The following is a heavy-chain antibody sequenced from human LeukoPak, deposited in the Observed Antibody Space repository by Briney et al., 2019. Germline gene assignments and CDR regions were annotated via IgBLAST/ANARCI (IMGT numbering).Heavy chain of an antibody. D-gene: IGHD3-3*01. V-gene: IGHV3-48*01. Sequence: GGSLRLSCAVSGFTFSSYNMNLVRRAPGKGLEWVSYIGSSVSTRYYADSVKGRFTISRDNDKHSLYLQMNSLRAEDTAVYYCAREGSDFWSGYSKGYFDYWGQGTLVTVSS. CDR3: AREGSDFWSGYSKGYFDY. J-gene: IGHJ4*02. CDR2: IGSSVSTR. CDR1: GFTFSSYN.